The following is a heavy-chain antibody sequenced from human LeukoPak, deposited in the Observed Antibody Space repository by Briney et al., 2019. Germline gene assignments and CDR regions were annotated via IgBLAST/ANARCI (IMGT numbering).Heavy chain of an antibody. Sequence: SETLSLTCAVYGGSFSGYYWSWIRQPPGKGLEWIGEINHSGSTNYNPSLKSRATISVDTSKNQFSLKLSSVTAADTAVYYCARGRAGSFDAFDIWGQGTMVTVSS. CDR1: GGSFSGYY. CDR3: ARGRAGSFDAFDI. CDR2: INHSGST. J-gene: IGHJ3*02. V-gene: IGHV4-34*01.